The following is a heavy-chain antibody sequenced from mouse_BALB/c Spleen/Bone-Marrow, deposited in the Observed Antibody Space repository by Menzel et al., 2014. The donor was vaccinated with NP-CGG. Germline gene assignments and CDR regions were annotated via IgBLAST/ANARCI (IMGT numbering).Heavy chain of an antibody. J-gene: IGHJ2*01. D-gene: IGHD1-1*01. CDR1: GYAFSSSW. CDR2: IYPGDGDT. Sequence: QVQLQQSGPELVKPGASVKISCKASGYAFSSSWMNWVKQRPGQGLEWIGRIYPGDGDTNYNGEFKGKATLTADKSSSTAYMQLSSLTSVDSAVYFCAGDYYGSSYDYWGQGTTLTVSS. CDR3: AGDYYGSSYDY. V-gene: IGHV1-82*01.